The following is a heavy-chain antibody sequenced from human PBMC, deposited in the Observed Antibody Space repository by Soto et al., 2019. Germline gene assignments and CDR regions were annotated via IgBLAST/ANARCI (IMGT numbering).Heavy chain of an antibody. V-gene: IGHV3-73*02. CDR3: ARGPGVQSPTDY. CDR1: GFTFSGSA. D-gene: IGHD7-27*01. CDR2: IRSKANNYAT. J-gene: IGHJ4*02. Sequence: EVQLVESGGGLVQPGGSLKLSCAASGFTFSGSALHWVRQASGKGLEWVGRIRSKANNYATAYAASVKGRFAISRDDSQNTAYLQMNSLRAEDTAVYYCARGPGVQSPTDYWGQGTLVTVSS.